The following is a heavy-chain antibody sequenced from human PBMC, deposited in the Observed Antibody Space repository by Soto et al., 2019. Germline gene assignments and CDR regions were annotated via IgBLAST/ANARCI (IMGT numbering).Heavy chain of an antibody. CDR1: GGSISSRKW. Sequence: SETLSLTCAVSGGSISSRKWWSWVRQPPGKGLEWIGEIYHSGSTNYNPSLKSRVTISVDKSKNQFSLKLSSVTAADTAVYYCARNIVGAINWFDPWGQGTLVTVSS. CDR3: ARNIVGAINWFDP. CDR2: IYHSGST. J-gene: IGHJ5*02. V-gene: IGHV4-4*02. D-gene: IGHD1-26*01.